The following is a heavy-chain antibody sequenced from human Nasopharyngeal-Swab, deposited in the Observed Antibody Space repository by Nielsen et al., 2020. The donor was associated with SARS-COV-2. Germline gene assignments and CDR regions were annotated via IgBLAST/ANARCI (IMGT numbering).Heavy chain of an antibody. CDR3: ARDMLSYRVYYYYGMDV. J-gene: IGHJ6*02. D-gene: IGHD2-8*01. Sequence: GGSLRLSCAASGFTFSSYEMNWVRQAPGKGLEWVSYISSSGSTIYYADSVKGRFTISRDSAKNSLYLQMNSLRAEDTAVYYCARDMLSYRVYYYYGMDVWGQGTTVTVSS. CDR1: GFTFSSYE. CDR2: ISSSGSTI. V-gene: IGHV3-48*03.